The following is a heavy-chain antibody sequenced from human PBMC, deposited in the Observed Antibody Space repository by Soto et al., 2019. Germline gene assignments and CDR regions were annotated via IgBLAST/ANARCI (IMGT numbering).Heavy chain of an antibody. D-gene: IGHD2-15*01. CDR3: TRHGGGSFLNNYYMDV. Sequence: GGSLRLSCAASGFTFSGSAMHWVRQASGKGLEWVGRIRSKANSYATAYAASGKGRFTISRDDSKNTAYLQMNSLKTEETAVYYCTRHGGGSFLNNYYMDVWGKGTTVTVSS. CDR2: IRSKANSYAT. V-gene: IGHV3-73*01. CDR1: GFTFSGSA. J-gene: IGHJ6*03.